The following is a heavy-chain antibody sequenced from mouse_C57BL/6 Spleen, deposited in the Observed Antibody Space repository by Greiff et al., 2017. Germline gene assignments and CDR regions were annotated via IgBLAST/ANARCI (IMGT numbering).Heavy chain of an antibody. J-gene: IGHJ3*01. CDR2: IDPSDSYT. V-gene: IGHV1-69*01. D-gene: IGHD1-1*01. CDR3: ALAPPYYGSTSWFAY. Sequence: QVQLQQPGAELVMPGASVKLSCKASGYTFTSYWMHWVKQRPGQGLEWIGEIDPSDSYTNYNQKFKGKSTLTVNKSSSTAYMELRSLTSEDSAVYYCALAPPYYGSTSWFAYWGQGTLVTVSA. CDR1: GYTFTSYW.